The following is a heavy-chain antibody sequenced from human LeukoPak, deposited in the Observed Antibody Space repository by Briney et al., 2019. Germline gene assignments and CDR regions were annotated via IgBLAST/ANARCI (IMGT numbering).Heavy chain of an antibody. CDR1: GFTFSSYS. V-gene: IGHV3-48*01. D-gene: IGHD3-22*01. CDR2: ISSSSSTI. Sequence: QPGGSLRLPCAASGFTFSSYSMNWVRQAPGKGLEWVSYISSSSSTIYYADSVKGRFTISRDNAKNSLYLQMNSLRAEDTAVYYCASIPGFYDSSGYRDYWGQGTLVTVSS. CDR3: ASIPGFYDSSGYRDY. J-gene: IGHJ4*02.